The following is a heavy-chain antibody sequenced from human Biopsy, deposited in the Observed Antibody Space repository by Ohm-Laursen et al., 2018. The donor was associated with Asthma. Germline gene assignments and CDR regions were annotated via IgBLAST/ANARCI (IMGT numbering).Heavy chain of an antibody. CDR1: GFTFGAYC. CDR3: ARTFHFWSPYHAEHYQL. CDR2: IKHDGSEK. Sequence: SRRLPCAASGFTFGAYCMSWVRQVPGQGLEWVANIKHDGSEKNHVDSLKGRFTISRDNAKNLLFLQMNSLRAEDTAVYYCARTFHFWSPYHAEHYQLWGQGTLVTVSS. J-gene: IGHJ1*01. V-gene: IGHV3-7*01. D-gene: IGHD3-3*01.